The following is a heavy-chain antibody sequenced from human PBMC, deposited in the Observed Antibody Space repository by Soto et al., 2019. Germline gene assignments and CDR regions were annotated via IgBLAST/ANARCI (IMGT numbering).Heavy chain of an antibody. CDR3: ARQAVDCWFDP. CDR1: GFTFSSYW. J-gene: IGHJ5*02. Sequence: GGSLRLSCAASGFTFSSYWMSWVRQAPGKGLEWVANIKQDGSEKYYVDSVKGRFTISVDTSKNQFSLKLSSVTAADTAVYYCARQAVDCWFDPWGQGTLVTVSS. V-gene: IGHV3-7*02. D-gene: IGHD6-19*01. CDR2: IKQDGSEK.